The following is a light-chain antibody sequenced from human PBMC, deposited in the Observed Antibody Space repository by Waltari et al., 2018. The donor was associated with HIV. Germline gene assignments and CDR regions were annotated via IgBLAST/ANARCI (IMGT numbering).Light chain of an antibody. CDR3: LLSYSGVRV. Sequence: QAVVPQEPSLSVSPGGTVTVPCASFTGSVSRKNYVHWIQLKPGQAPRTLIYDTEKRHPWTPGRFSGSLVGGRAALTLSGALTDDEADYYCLLSYSGVRVFGGGTKLTV. CDR2: DTE. V-gene: IGLV7-46*01. CDR1: TGSVSRKNY. J-gene: IGLJ3*02.